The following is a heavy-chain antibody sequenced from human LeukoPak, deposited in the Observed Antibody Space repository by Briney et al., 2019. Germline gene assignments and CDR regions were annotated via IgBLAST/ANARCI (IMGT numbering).Heavy chain of an antibody. D-gene: IGHD3-10*01. Sequence: GASVKVSCKASGYTFTSYGISWVQQAPGQGLEWMGWISAYNGNTNYAQKLQGRVTMTTDTSTSTAYMELRSLRSDDTAVYYCARDDYYGSGSYYPSYYYYYYMDVWGKGTTVTVSS. V-gene: IGHV1-18*01. CDR3: ARDDYYGSGSYYPSYYYYYYMDV. CDR1: GYTFTSYG. CDR2: ISAYNGNT. J-gene: IGHJ6*03.